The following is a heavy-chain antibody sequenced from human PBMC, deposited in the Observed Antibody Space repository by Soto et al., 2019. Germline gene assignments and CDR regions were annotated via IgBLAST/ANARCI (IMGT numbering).Heavy chain of an antibody. Sequence: QDQLVQSGAEVKKPGSSVKVSCKASGGTFSSHTFSWVRQAPGQGLEWMGRIIPALGTATYAQKFQGRVTLTADESATTVYMELNSLRSEDTAVYYCARPDFGDYWYFDLWGLGTLVTVSS. CDR2: IIPALGTA. CDR1: GGTFSSHT. V-gene: IGHV1-69*08. D-gene: IGHD4-17*01. CDR3: ARPDFGDYWYFDL. J-gene: IGHJ2*01.